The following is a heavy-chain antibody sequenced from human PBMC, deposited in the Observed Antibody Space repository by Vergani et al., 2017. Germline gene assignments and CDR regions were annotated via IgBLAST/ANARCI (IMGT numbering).Heavy chain of an antibody. J-gene: IGHJ6*02. CDR2: IRSKANSYAT. D-gene: IGHD3-9*01. V-gene: IGHV3-73*01. Sequence: EVQLVESGGGLVQPGGSLKLSCAASGFTFSGSAMHWVRQASGKGLEWVGRIRSKANSYATAYAASVKGRFTISRDDSKNTAYLQMNSLKTEDTAVYYCTTTGYSYYYYGMDVWGQGTTVTVSS. CDR3: TTTGYSYYYYGMDV. CDR1: GFTFSGSA.